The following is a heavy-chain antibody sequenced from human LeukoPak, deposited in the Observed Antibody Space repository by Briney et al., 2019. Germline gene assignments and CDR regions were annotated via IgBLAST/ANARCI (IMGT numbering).Heavy chain of an antibody. CDR2: INTDRRTT. V-gene: IGHV3-74*01. CDR3: ARDNTYMFDY. D-gene: IGHD2-2*02. Sequence: GGSLRLSCAASGFSFSSNWMNWVRQAPGKGLVWVAHINTDRRTTTYADSVKGRFTVARDNAKNTLYLEMNRLRAEDTAVYYCARDNTYMFDYWGQGTQVTVSS. J-gene: IGHJ4*02. CDR1: GFSFSSNW.